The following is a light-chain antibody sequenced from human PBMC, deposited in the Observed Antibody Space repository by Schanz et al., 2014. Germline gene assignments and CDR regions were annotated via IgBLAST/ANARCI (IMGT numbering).Light chain of an antibody. CDR1: SSDVGGYNY. V-gene: IGLV2-8*01. J-gene: IGLJ3*02. CDR3: TSYTSSSTRV. CDR2: DVS. Sequence: QSALTQPPSASGSPGQSVTISCTGTSSDVGGYNYVSWYQQHPGKAPKLMIYDVSNRPSGVPDRFSGSKSGNTASLTVSGLQADDEADYYCTSYTSSSTRVFGGGTKLTVL.